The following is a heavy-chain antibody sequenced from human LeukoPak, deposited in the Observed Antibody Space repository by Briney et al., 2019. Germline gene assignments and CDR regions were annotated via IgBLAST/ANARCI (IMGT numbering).Heavy chain of an antibody. CDR2: TYYRSKWYN. CDR3: ARAVAGKEWYYYYMDV. CDR1: GDSVSSNSAA. J-gene: IGHJ6*03. Sequence: KLSQTLSLTCAISGDSVSSNSAAWNWIRQSPSRGLEWLGRTYYRSKWYNDYAVSVKSRITINPDTSKNQFSLQLNSVTPEDTAVYYCARAVAGKEWYYYYMDVWGKGTTVTISS. V-gene: IGHV6-1*01. D-gene: IGHD6-19*01.